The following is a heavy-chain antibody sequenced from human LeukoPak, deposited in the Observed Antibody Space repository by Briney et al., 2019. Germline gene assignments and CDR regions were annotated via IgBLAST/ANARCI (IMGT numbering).Heavy chain of an antibody. CDR3: ARGDPLGELSLIPDY. D-gene: IGHD3-16*02. Sequence: PGGSLRLSCAASGFTFSSYAMHWVRQAPGKGLEWVAVISYDGSNKYYADSVKGRFTISRDNSKNTLYLQMNSLRAEDTAVYYCARGDPLGELSLIPDYWGQGTLVTVSS. CDR1: GFTFSSYA. J-gene: IGHJ4*02. V-gene: IGHV3-30*01. CDR2: ISYDGSNK.